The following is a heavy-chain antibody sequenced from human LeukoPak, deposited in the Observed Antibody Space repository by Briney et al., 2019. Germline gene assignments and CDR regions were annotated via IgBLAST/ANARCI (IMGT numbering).Heavy chain of an antibody. D-gene: IGHD3-10*01. CDR2: IFISGST. CDR3: ARGNYYGSGSRDAFDI. CDR1: GGSISSGSYY. Sequence: PSQTLSLTCTVSGGSISSGSYYWTWLRQPAGKGLEWIGRIFISGSTNYNPSLRSRVTISLDTSKNQFSLKLSSVTAADTAVYYCARGNYYGSGSRDAFDIWGQGTMVTVSS. V-gene: IGHV4-61*02. J-gene: IGHJ3*02.